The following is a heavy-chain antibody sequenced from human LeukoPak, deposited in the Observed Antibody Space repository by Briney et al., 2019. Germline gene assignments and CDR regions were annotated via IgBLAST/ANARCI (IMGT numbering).Heavy chain of an antibody. D-gene: IGHD1-26*01. CDR2: ISSNSCYI. Sequence: GGSLRLSCAASGFTFSSYSMNWVRQAPGKGLEWVSSISSNSCYIYYADSLKGRFTISRDNAKSSLYLQINSLRAEDTAVYYCARDPYSGSYGNYYYYFMDVWGKGTTVTISS. CDR1: GFTFSSYS. J-gene: IGHJ6*03. V-gene: IGHV3-21*01. CDR3: ARDPYSGSYGNYYYYFMDV.